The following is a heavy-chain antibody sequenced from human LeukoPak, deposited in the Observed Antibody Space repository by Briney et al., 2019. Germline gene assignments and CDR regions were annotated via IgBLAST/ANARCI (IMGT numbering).Heavy chain of an antibody. CDR2: IYSCGST. J-gene: IGHJ5*01. CDR1: GGSISSYY. V-gene: IGHV4-4*07. D-gene: IGHD3-10*01. Sequence: SETLSLTCTVSGGSISSYYWSWIRQPAGKGLEWIGRIYSCGSTDYNPSLKSRVTMSVDTSKNKFSLKLSSVTAADTAVYYCARDSGTTGEVKFDSWGQGTLVTVSS. CDR3: ARDSGTTGEVKFDS.